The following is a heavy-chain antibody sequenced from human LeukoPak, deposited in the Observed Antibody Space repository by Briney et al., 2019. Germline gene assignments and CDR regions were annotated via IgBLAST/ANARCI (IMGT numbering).Heavy chain of an antibody. CDR2: ISSSSSYI. V-gene: IGHV3-21*01. CDR3: ARVLTNSWSGYYYGLDV. D-gene: IGHD6-13*01. J-gene: IGHJ6*02. Sequence: GSLRLSCAASGFTFSSYSMNWVRQAPGKGLEWVSSISSSSSYIYYADSVKGRFTISRDNAKNSLYLQMNSLRAEDTAVYYCARVLTNSWSGYYYGLDVWGQGTTVTVSS. CDR1: GFTFSSYS.